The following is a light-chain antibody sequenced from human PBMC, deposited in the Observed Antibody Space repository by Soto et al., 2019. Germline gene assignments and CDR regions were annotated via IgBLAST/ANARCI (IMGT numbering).Light chain of an antibody. CDR3: QQRSN. Sequence: PGERATLSCRASQSVSSYFAWYQQKPGQAPRLLIYDASNRATGIPARFSGSGSGTDFTLTISSLEPEDFAVYYCQQRSNFGQGTRLEIK. CDR2: DAS. CDR1: QSVSSY. J-gene: IGKJ5*01. V-gene: IGKV3-11*01.